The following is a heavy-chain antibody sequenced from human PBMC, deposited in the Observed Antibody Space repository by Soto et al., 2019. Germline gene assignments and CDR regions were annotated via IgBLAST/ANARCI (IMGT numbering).Heavy chain of an antibody. Sequence: QITLKESGPTLVKPTQTLTLTCTFSGFSLSTSGVGVGWIRQPPGKALEWLALIYWDDDKRYSPSLKSRLTITQDPSTTQLVLPITNLDPVHTATYYCAHGIAARPGWGYYGMDVWGQGTTVTVSS. J-gene: IGHJ6*02. CDR2: IYWDDDK. CDR3: AHGIAARPGWGYYGMDV. D-gene: IGHD6-6*01. CDR1: GFSLSTSGVG. V-gene: IGHV2-5*02.